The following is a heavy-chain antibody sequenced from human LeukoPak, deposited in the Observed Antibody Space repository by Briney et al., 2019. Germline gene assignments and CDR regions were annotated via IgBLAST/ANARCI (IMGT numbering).Heavy chain of an antibody. Sequence: KPSETLSLTCTVSGGSIGSYYWSWIRQPPGKGLEWIGYIYYSGSTNYNPSLKSRVTISVDTSKNQFSLKLTSVTAADTAVYYCARGGDRKQLVQVYWGQGTLVTVSS. D-gene: IGHD6-13*01. V-gene: IGHV4-59*12. CDR2: IYYSGST. J-gene: IGHJ4*02. CDR1: GGSIGSYY. CDR3: ARGGDRKQLVQVY.